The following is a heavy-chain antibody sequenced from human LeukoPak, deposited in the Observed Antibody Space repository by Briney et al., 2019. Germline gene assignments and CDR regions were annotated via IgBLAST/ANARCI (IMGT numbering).Heavy chain of an antibody. Sequence: PSETLSLTCAVYGGSFSGYYWSWIRQPPGKGLEWIGEINHSGSTNYNPSLKSRVTISVDTSRNQFSLKLSSVTAADTAVYYCARDHYDFWSGYRSYYYYYGMDVWGQGTTVTVSS. CDR1: GGSFSGYY. J-gene: IGHJ6*02. CDR3: ARDHYDFWSGYRSYYYYYGMDV. V-gene: IGHV4-34*01. D-gene: IGHD3-3*01. CDR2: INHSGST.